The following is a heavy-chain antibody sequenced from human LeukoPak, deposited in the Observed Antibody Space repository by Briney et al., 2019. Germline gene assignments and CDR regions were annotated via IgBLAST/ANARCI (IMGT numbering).Heavy chain of an antibody. J-gene: IGHJ4*02. Sequence: GASVKVSCKASGGTFSSYAISWVRQAPGQGLEWMGWISAYNGNTNYAQKLQGRVTMTTDTSTSTAYMELRSLRSDDTAVYYCASFHGGNSEYWGQGTLVTVSS. CDR2: ISAYNGNT. CDR1: GGTFSSYA. D-gene: IGHD4-23*01. V-gene: IGHV1-18*01. CDR3: ASFHGGNSEY.